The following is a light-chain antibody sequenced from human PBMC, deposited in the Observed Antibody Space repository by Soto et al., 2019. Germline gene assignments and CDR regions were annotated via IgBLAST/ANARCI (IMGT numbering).Light chain of an antibody. CDR3: QHHNSYSQT. V-gene: IGKV1-5*01. CDR1: QSIRYY. Sequence: DIQLTQSPPXLXXXVGXRVTITCRASQSIRYYLAWYQQMPGKAPKLLIYGASSLQSGVPSXXXXXXXXXXXXXTISSLQPDDFATYFCQHHNSYSQTFGQGTKVEXK. J-gene: IGKJ1*01. CDR2: GAS.